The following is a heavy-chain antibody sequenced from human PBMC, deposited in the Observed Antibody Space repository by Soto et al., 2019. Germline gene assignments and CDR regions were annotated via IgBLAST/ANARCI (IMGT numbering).Heavy chain of an antibody. J-gene: IGHJ4*02. CDR1: GGSISSSSYY. V-gene: IGHV4-39*01. CDR2: IYYSGST. Sequence: PSETLSLTCTVSGGSISSSSYYWGWIRQPPGKGLEWIGSIYYSGSTYYNPSLKSRVTISVDTSKNQFSLKLSSVTAADTAVYYCARSGIQLWFWHDYWGQGTLVTVSS. D-gene: IGHD5-18*01. CDR3: ARSGIQLWFWHDY.